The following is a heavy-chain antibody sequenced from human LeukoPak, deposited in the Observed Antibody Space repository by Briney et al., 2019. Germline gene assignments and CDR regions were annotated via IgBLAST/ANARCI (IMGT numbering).Heavy chain of an antibody. CDR3: AKAVADNYYYYYYMDV. CDR1: GFTFSSYA. D-gene: IGHD6-19*01. CDR2: ISGSGGST. V-gene: IGHV3-23*01. J-gene: IGHJ6*03. Sequence: GGSLRLSCAASGFTFSSYAMSWVRQAPGKGLEWVSAISGSGGSTYYADSVKGRFTISRDNSKNTLYLQMNSLRAEDTAVYYCAKAVADNYYYYYYMDVWGKGTTVTVSS.